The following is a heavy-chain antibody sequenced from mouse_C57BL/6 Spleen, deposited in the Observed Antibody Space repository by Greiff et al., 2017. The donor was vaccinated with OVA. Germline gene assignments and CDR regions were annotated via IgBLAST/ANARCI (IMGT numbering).Heavy chain of an antibody. V-gene: IGHV1-52*01. CDR2: IDPSDSET. J-gene: IGHJ2*01. D-gene: IGHD4-1*01. CDR3: AREELGRYFDY. Sequence: QVQLQQPGAELVRPGSSVKLSCKASGYTFTSYWMHWVKQRPIQGLEWIGNIDPSDSETHYNQKFKDKATLTVDKSSSTAYMQLSSLTSEDSAVYYCAREELGRYFDYWGQGTTLTVSS. CDR1: GYTFTSYW.